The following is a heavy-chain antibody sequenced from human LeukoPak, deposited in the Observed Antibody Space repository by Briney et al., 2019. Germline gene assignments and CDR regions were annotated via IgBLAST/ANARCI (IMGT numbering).Heavy chain of an antibody. V-gene: IGHV4-34*01. Sequence: SETLSLTCAVYGGSFSGYYWSWIRQPPGKGLEWIGEINHSGSTNYNPSLKSRVTISVDTSKNQFSLKLSSVTAADTAVYYCARGPLPQVGDFDYWGQGTLVTVSS. CDR2: INHSGST. CDR3: ARGPLPQVGDFDY. J-gene: IGHJ4*02. CDR1: GGSFSGYY.